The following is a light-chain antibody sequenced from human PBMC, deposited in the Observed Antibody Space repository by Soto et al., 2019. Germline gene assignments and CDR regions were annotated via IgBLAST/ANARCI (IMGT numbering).Light chain of an antibody. CDR1: QRISSS. Sequence: EIVLTQSPATLSLSPGERATLSCRASQRISSSLGWYQQKPGQVPRRLVYEASNRATGIPARFSGSGSGTDFTLTISSLEPEDFAVYYCQQRSNWPLTFGGGTNVEIK. J-gene: IGKJ4*02. V-gene: IGKV3-11*01. CDR2: EAS. CDR3: QQRSNWPLT.